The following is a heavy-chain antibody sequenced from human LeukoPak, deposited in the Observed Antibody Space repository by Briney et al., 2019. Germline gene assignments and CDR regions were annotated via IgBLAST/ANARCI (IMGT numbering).Heavy chain of an antibody. J-gene: IGHJ5*02. CDR2: ISSSSTI. CDR1: GFTFSSYS. Sequence: GGSLRLSCAASGFTFSSYSMNWVRQAPGKGLEWVSYISSSSTIYYADSVKGRFTISRDNAKNSLYLQMNSLGAEDTAVYYCAREYSSSVSFDPWGQGTLVTVSS. V-gene: IGHV3-48*04. CDR3: AREYSSSVSFDP. D-gene: IGHD6-6*01.